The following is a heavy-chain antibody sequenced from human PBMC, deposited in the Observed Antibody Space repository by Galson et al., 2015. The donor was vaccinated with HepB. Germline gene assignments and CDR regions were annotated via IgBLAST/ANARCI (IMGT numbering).Heavy chain of an antibody. Sequence: SLRLSCAASGFTFSSYWMSWVRQAPGKGLEWVSAISGSGGSTYYADSVKGRFTISRDNSKNTLYLQMNSLRAEDTAVYYCAKELYDFWSGFDYWGQGTLVTVSS. D-gene: IGHD3-3*01. CDR1: GFTFSSYW. V-gene: IGHV3-23*01. CDR3: AKELYDFWSGFDY. CDR2: ISGSGGST. J-gene: IGHJ4*02.